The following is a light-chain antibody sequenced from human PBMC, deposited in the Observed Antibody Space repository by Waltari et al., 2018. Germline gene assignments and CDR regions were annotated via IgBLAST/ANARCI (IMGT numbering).Light chain of an antibody. CDR3: SSYAGTYTGV. V-gene: IGLV2-11*01. J-gene: IGLJ3*02. CDR1: SSDVGGYKY. CDR2: DVT. Sequence: QSALTQPRSVSESPGQSVTIPCTGTSSDVGGYKYISWYQHPPGKAPKLIIYDVTKRPSGVPDRFAASKSGNTASLTISGLRAEDKADYYCSSYAGTYTGVFGGGTKLTVL.